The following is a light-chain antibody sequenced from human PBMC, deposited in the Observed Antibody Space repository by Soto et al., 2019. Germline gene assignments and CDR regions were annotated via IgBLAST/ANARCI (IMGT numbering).Light chain of an antibody. CDR1: QGVGST. Sequence: EIVMTQSPATLSVSPGERVTLSCRASQGVGSTLAWYQQQPGQAPRLLIYDAYIRATGVPARFSGSGSGTEFTLTISSLQSEDFAVYYCQHYKTWPLAFGGGTKVDIK. V-gene: IGKV3-15*01. J-gene: IGKJ4*01. CDR2: DAY. CDR3: QHYKTWPLA.